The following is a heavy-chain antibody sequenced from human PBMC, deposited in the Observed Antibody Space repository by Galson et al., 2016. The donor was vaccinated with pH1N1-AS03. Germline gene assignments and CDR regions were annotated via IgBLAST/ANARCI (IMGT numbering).Heavy chain of an antibody. CDR1: GFTVSNSY. V-gene: IGHV3-53*01. CDR3: ARELESSTSPPFDF. CDR2: IYNDDTT. J-gene: IGHJ4*02. D-gene: IGHD1-1*01. Sequence: SLRLSCAASGFTVSNSYLSWVRQAPGKGLEWVSIIYNDDTTYYADSLKGRFTISRDNSKNTLYLQMNSLRAEDTAVYYCARELESSTSPPFDFWGQGTLVTVSS.